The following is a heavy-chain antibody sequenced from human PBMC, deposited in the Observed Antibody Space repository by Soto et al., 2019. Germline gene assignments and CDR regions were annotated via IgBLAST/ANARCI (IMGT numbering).Heavy chain of an antibody. CDR2: ISSSGSTI. CDR3: ARAPYGSGSYYYYGMDV. V-gene: IGHV3-48*03. J-gene: IGHJ6*02. Sequence: GGSLRLSCSASGFTFSSYEMNWVRQAPGKGLEWVSYISSSGSTIYYADSVKGRFTISRDNAKNSLYLQMNSLRAEDTAVYYCARAPYGSGSYYYYGMDVWGQGTTVTVSS. CDR1: GFTFSSYE. D-gene: IGHD3-10*01.